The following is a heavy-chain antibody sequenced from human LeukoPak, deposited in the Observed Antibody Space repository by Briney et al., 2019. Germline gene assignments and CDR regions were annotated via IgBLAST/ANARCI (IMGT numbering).Heavy chain of an antibody. Sequence: PSETLSLTCTVPRGSINNYYWSWIRQPAGKGLEWIGRIYSSGSTNYNPSLESRVTMSVDTSMNQFSLKLSSVTAADTAVYYCARDKEYCGGDCSYWYFDLWGRGTAVTVSS. CDR2: IYSSGST. J-gene: IGHJ2*01. D-gene: IGHD2-21*02. CDR1: RGSINNYY. V-gene: IGHV4-4*07. CDR3: ARDKEYCGGDCSYWYFDL.